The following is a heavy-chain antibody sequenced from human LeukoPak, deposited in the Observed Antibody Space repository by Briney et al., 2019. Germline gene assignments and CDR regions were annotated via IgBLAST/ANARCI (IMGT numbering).Heavy chain of an antibody. V-gene: IGHV4-30-2*01. D-gene: IGHD5-18*01. CDR1: GGSISSGGYS. J-gene: IGHJ5*02. CDR2: IHHSGST. CDR3: ARSTAGMFDP. Sequence: SETLSLTCAVSGGSISSGGYSWSWIRQPPGKGLEWIGYIHHSGSTYYNPSLKSRVTISVDRSKNQFSLKLSSVTAADTAVYYCARSTAGMFDPWGQGTLVTVSS.